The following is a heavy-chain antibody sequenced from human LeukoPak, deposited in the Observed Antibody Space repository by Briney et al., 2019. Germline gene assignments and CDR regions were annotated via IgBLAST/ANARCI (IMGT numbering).Heavy chain of an antibody. J-gene: IGHJ4*02. CDR2: IYYSGST. CDR1: GGSISSSSYY. V-gene: IGHV4-39*07. D-gene: IGHD1-26*01. Sequence: SETLSLTCTVSGGSISSSSYYWGWIRQPPGKGLEWIGSIYYSGSTYYNPSLKSRVTISADTSKNQFSLKLSSVTAADTAVYYCARSFDEGAPEIDYWGQGTLVTVSS. CDR3: ARSFDEGAPEIDY.